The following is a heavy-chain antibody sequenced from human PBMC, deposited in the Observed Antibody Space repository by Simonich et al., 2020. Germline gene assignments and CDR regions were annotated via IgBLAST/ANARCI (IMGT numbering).Heavy chain of an antibody. CDR3: ARQRVLMVYAIDY. D-gene: IGHD2-8*01. CDR2: FYYGGGP. J-gene: IGHJ4*02. Sequence: QLQLQESGPGLVKPSETLSLTCTVSGGSISSSSYYWGGIRPPPGKGLEWIGRFYYGGGPYYHPSLKSRVTISVDTSKNQFSLKLSSVTAADTAVYYCARQRVLMVYAIDYWGQGTLVTVSS. V-gene: IGHV4-39*01. CDR1: GGSISSSSYY.